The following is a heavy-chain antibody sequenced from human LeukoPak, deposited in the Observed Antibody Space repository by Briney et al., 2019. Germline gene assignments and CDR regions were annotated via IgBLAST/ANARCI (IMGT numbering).Heavy chain of an antibody. CDR2: IKQEGSEK. V-gene: IGHV3-7*01. Sequence: LAGGSLRLSCAASGFTFSGYWMSWVRQAPGKGLEWVANIKQEGSEKYYVDSVKGRFTISRDNAKNSLYLQMNSLRAEDTAVYYCASFMDVWGQGTTVTVSS. J-gene: IGHJ6*02. CDR3: ASFMDV. CDR1: GFTFSGYW.